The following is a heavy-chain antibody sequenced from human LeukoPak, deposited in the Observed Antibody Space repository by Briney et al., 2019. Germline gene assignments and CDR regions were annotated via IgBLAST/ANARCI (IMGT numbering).Heavy chain of an antibody. CDR1: GGSISSYY. Sequence: SETLSLTCTVSGGSISSYYWSWIRQPPGKGLEWIGNIDYSGSTIYNPALKSRVTMSVDTSKNQFSLKLSSVTAADTAVYYCARHRNPTYYYDSMHYWGQGTLVTVAS. D-gene: IGHD3-22*01. J-gene: IGHJ4*02. CDR2: IDYSGST. V-gene: IGHV4-59*08. CDR3: ARHRNPTYYYDSMHY.